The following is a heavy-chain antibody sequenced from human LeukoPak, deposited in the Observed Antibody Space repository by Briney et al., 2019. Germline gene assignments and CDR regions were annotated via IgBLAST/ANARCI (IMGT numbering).Heavy chain of an antibody. CDR1: GGSISSYY. CDR2: IYTSGST. V-gene: IGHV4-4*07. D-gene: IGHD3-16*01. CDR3: ARRAGDAYYFDY. J-gene: IGHJ4*02. Sequence: SETLSLTCTVSGGSISSYYWIWIRQPAGKGLEWIGRIYTSGSTNFNPSLRSRATTSVDMSKNQFSLKLTSVTAADTAVYYCARRAGDAYYFDYWGQGTLVTVSS.